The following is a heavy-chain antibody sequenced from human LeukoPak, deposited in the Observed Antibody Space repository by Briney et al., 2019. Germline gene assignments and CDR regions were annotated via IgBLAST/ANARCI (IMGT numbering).Heavy chain of an antibody. CDR2: MNPNSGNT. CDR1: GYTFTTYD. D-gene: IGHD3-16*02. V-gene: IGHV1-8*01. Sequence: RASVKVSCKASGYTFTTYDINWVRQATGQGLEWMGWMNPNSGNTGYAQKFQGRVTMTRNTSISTAYMELSSLRSEDTAVYYCARADPYDYVWGSYRYYYYYGMDVWGQGTTVTVSS. J-gene: IGHJ6*02. CDR3: ARADPYDYVWGSYRYYYYYGMDV.